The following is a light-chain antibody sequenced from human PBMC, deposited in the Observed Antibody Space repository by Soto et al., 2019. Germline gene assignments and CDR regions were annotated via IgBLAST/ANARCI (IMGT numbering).Light chain of an antibody. J-gene: IGKJ1*01. CDR3: QQYNNWPRGT. CDR2: GAS. Sequence: EIVMTQSPATLSVSPGERATLSCRASQSVSSNFAWYQQKPGQAPRLLIYGASTRATGIPARFSGSGSGTDLTLTISSLQSEAFAVYYCQQYNNWPRGTFGQGTKVEIK. V-gene: IGKV3-15*01. CDR1: QSVSSN.